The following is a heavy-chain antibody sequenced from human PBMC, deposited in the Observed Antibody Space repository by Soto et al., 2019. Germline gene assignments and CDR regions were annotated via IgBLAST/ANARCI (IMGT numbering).Heavy chain of an antibody. Sequence: EVQLVESGGGLVQPGGSLRLSCAASGFDFTNSWMHWVRQAPGKGLVWVSHVNSDGSITTYADSVKGRFTISRDNAKNTVYLQMNSLRVEEKAVYCCTRDQRYSSAVWGQGTLVTVSS. CDR1: GFDFTNSW. V-gene: IGHV3-74*01. CDR3: TRDQRYSSAV. D-gene: IGHD5-18*01. CDR2: VNSDGSIT. J-gene: IGHJ4*02.